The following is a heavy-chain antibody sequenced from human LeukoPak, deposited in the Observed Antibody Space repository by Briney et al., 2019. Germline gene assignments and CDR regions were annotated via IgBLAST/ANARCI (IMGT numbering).Heavy chain of an antibody. Sequence: SETLSLTCAVYGGSFSGYYWSWIRQPPGKGLEWIGEINHSGSTNYNPSLKSRVTISVDTSKNQFSLKLSSVTAADTAVYYCARGVRDYDFWSGYLYYFGYWGQGTLVTVSS. CDR3: ARGVRDYDFWSGYLYYFGY. J-gene: IGHJ4*02. V-gene: IGHV4-34*01. CDR1: GGSFSGYY. CDR2: INHSGST. D-gene: IGHD3-3*01.